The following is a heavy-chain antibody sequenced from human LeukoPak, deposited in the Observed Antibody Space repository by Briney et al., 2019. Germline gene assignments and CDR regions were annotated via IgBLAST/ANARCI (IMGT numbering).Heavy chain of an antibody. J-gene: IGHJ4*02. CDR2: IYTGGIT. D-gene: IGHD4-17*01. CDR3: ARDRDYAFDY. Sequence: SETLPLTCTVSGGSISSYFWSWIRQPAGKGLEWIGRIYTGGITNYNPSLKSRVAMSVDTSKNQFSLKLSSVTAADTAVYFCARDRDYAFDYWGQGTLVTVST. V-gene: IGHV4-4*07. CDR1: GGSISSYF.